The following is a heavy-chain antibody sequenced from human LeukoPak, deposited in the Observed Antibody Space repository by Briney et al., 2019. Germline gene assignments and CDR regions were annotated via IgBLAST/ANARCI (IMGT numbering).Heavy chain of an antibody. J-gene: IGHJ3*02. CDR3: ARDRSPYGDYAIDI. Sequence: GGSLRLSCAASGFTVSSNYMSWVRQAPGKGLEWVSVIYSGGSTYYADSVKGRFTISRDNSKNTLYLQMSSLRAEDTAVYYCARDRSPYGDYAIDIWGQGTMVTVSS. V-gene: IGHV3-53*01. CDR1: GFTVSSNY. CDR2: IYSGGST. D-gene: IGHD4-17*01.